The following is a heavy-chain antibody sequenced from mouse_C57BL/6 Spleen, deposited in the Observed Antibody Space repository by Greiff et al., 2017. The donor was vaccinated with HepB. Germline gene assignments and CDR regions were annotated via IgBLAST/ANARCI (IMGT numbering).Heavy chain of an antibody. J-gene: IGHJ3*01. Sequence: LVESGGGLVQPGGSLKLSCAASGFTFSDYGMAWVRQAPRKGPEWVAFISNLAYSIYYADTVTGRFTISRENAKNTLYLEMSSLRSEDTAMYYCARSYSGGFAYWGQGTLVTVSA. D-gene: IGHD2-12*01. V-gene: IGHV5-15*01. CDR3: ARSYSGGFAY. CDR1: GFTFSDYG. CDR2: ISNLAYSI.